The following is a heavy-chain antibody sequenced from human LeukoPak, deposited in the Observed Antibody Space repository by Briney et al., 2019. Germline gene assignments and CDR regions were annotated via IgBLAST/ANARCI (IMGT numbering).Heavy chain of an antibody. CDR1: GGSISSDY. CDR2: IYYSGSA. J-gene: IGHJ5*02. CDR3: ARRGYWSGGSCWVS. D-gene: IGHD2-15*01. Sequence: SETLSLTCTVSGGSISSDYWSWSWQRPGKGREWMGYIYYSGSANYNPSLKSRVTLSVDTSKNQISLKLSSVTAADTAVYYCARRGYWSGGSCWVSWGQGTLVTVSS. V-gene: IGHV4-59*08.